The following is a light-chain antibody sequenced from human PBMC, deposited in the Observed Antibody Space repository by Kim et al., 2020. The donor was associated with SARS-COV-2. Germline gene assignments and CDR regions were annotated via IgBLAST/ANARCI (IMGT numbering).Light chain of an antibody. J-gene: IGLJ2*01. CDR2: DVT. V-gene: IGLV2-14*03. Sequence: GQSITISCIGRSSDIGGYKSVSWYQQHPGKPPKLMISDVTKRPSGVSNRFSGSKSGNTASLTISGLQADDEADYYCSSYTAASTWVFGGGTKVTVL. CDR3: SSYTAASTWV. CDR1: SSDIGGYKS.